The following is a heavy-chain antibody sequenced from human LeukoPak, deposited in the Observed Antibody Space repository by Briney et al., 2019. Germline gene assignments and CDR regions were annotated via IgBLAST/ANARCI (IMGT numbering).Heavy chain of an antibody. CDR3: ARGRMPEKFPMTDY. CDR2: INHSGST. J-gene: IGHJ4*02. CDR1: GGSFSGYY. V-gene: IGHV4-34*01. D-gene: IGHD1-14*01. Sequence: PSETLSLTCAVYGGSFSGYYWSWIRQPPGMGLEWIGEINHSGSTNYNPSLKSRVTISVDTSKNQFSLKLSSVTAADTAVYYCARGRMPEKFPMTDYWGQGTLVTVSS.